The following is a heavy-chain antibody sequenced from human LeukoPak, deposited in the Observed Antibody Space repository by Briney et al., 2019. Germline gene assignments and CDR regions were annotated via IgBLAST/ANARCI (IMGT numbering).Heavy chain of an antibody. J-gene: IGHJ4*02. V-gene: IGHV1-2*02. CDR3: ARDRGSAVAGYYFDY. CDR2: INPNSGGT. CDR1: GYTFTGYY. Sequence: ASVKVSCKASGYTFTGYYMHWVRQAPGQGLEWMGWINPNSGGTNYAQKFQGRVTMTRDTSISTAYMELSRLRSDDTAVYYCARDRGSAVAGYYFDYWGQGTLVTVSS. D-gene: IGHD6-19*01.